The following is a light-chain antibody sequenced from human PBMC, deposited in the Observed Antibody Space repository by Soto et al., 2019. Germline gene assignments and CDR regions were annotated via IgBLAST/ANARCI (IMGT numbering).Light chain of an antibody. Sequence: QSALTQPPSVSGSPGQSVTISCTGISSDIGSYNRVSWYQQPPGTAPKLMIYEVNNRPSGVPDRFSGSTSGNTASLTISGLQAEDEADYYCSLYTGSNNFGYVFGTGTKVTVL. CDR1: SSDIGSYNR. V-gene: IGLV2-18*01. J-gene: IGLJ1*01. CDR2: EVN. CDR3: SLYTGSNNFGYV.